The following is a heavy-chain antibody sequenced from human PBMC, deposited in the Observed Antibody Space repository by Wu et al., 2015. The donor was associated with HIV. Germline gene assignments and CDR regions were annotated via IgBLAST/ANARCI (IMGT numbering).Heavy chain of an antibody. CDR1: GGTFSRHA. Sequence: QVQLVQSGAEVQKPGSSVKVSCRASGGTFSRHAINWVRQAPGQGPEWMGRLIPIFGSPNYAQTFQGRVTITADESTSTAYMELSSLRSGDTGVYYCARDMSAAGTYGWFDPWGQGTLVTVSS. CDR3: ARDMSAAGTYGWFDP. V-gene: IGHV1-69*13. CDR2: LIPIFGSP. J-gene: IGHJ5*02. D-gene: IGHD6-13*01.